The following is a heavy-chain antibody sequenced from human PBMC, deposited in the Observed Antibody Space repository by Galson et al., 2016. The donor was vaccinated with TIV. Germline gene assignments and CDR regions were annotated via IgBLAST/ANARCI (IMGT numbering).Heavy chain of an antibody. D-gene: IGHD3-10*02. J-gene: IGHJ6*02. Sequence: SLRLSCAASGFTFSDYYMSWIRQAPGKGLEWVSYIGSSGTNIYYADSVKGRFTISRDNAKNSLYLQMNSLRAEDTAVYYCARDTSQLGSGNYYSPRMGLGVWGQGTTVTGSS. CDR2: IGSSGTNI. CDR3: ARDTSQLGSGNYYSPRMGLGV. V-gene: IGHV3-11*04. CDR1: GFTFSDYY.